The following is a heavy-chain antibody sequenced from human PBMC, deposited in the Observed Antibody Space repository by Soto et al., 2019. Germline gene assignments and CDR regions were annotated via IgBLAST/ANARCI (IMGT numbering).Heavy chain of an antibody. Sequence: ASVKVSCKASGGTFSSYAISWVRQAPGQRLEWMGWINAGNGNTKYSQKFQGRVTITRDTSASTAYMELSSLRSEDTAVYYCARGQPGRYYYYMDVWGKGTTVTVSS. V-gene: IGHV1-3*01. CDR3: ARGQPGRYYYYMDV. CDR2: INAGNGNT. D-gene: IGHD3-10*01. J-gene: IGHJ6*03. CDR1: GGTFSSYA.